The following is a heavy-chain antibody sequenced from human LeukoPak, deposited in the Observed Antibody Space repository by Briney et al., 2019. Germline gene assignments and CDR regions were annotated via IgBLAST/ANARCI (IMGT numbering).Heavy chain of an antibody. J-gene: IGHJ4*02. V-gene: IGHV3-11*06. D-gene: IGHD1-26*01. Sequence: PGGSLRLSCAASGFAFSDYYMSWIRQAPGKGLEWVSYISSSSSYTNYADSVKGRFTISRDNAENTLYLQMNSLRAEDTALYYCARYSESYHAIDYWGQGTLVTVSS. CDR3: ARYSESYHAIDY. CDR2: ISSSSSYT. CDR1: GFAFSDYY.